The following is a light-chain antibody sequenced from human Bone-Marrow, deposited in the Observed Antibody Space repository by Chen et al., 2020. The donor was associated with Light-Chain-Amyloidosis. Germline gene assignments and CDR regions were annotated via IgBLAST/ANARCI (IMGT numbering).Light chain of an antibody. CDR3: GAWDDGLGGPV. CDR1: NSNIGGNY. Sequence: HSALTQSPSASGTPGQRVTISCSGDNSNIGGNYVYWYHQVPGTAPKLLIYRNNLRPSGVPDRFSGSESGASASLAISGLRTEDEAEYYCGAWDDGLGGPVCGGGTRLTVL. V-gene: IGLV1-47*01. J-gene: IGLJ3*02. CDR2: RNN.